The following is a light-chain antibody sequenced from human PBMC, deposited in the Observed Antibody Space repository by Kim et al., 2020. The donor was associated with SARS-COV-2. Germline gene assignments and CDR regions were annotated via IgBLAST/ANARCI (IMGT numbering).Light chain of an antibody. CDR1: QGMSSY. Sequence: IQLTQSPSSLSASVGDRVTITCRAIQGMSSYLAWYQQKPGTAPNLLIYATSNLESGVPSRFSASGSETDFTLTISSLQPEDFATYYCQHFDSFGGGTKVDIK. V-gene: IGKV1-9*01. CDR3: QHFDS. J-gene: IGKJ4*01. CDR2: ATS.